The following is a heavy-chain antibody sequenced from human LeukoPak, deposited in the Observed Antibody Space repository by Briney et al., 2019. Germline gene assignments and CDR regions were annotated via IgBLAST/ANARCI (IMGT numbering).Heavy chain of an antibody. D-gene: IGHD5-12*01. V-gene: IGHV3-9*03. CDR1: GFTFDDYA. CDR3: AKDLGYSAYGGAFEI. J-gene: IGHJ3*02. Sequence: PARSLRLSCAASGFTFDDYAMHWVRQAPGKGLEWVSGISWNSRSIDYADSVKGRFTISRDNAKNSLYLQMNSLRTEDMALYYCAKDLGYSAYGGAFEIWGQGTMVTVSS. CDR2: ISWNSRSI.